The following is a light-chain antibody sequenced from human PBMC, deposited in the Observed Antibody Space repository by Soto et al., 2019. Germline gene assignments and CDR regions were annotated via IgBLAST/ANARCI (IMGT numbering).Light chain of an antibody. CDR2: EAS. Sequence: DLQMTQSPSTLSASVGDRVTITCRASQSINSYLAWYQQKPGKAPKLLIYEASGLESGVPSRFSGSGSGTEFTLTISSLQPDDFATYYCQQSNNYPWTFGQGTKVEIK. CDR1: QSINSY. CDR3: QQSNNYPWT. J-gene: IGKJ1*01. V-gene: IGKV1-5*03.